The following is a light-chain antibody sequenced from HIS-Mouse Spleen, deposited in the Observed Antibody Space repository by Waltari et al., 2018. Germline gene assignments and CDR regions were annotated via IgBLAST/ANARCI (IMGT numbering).Light chain of an antibody. CDR1: SSYVGGYNL. CDR2: EGS. Sequence: QSALTQPASVSGSPGPSITISCTGTSSYVGGYNLVSWYQQHPGKAPKLMIYEGSKRPSGVSNRFSGSKSGNTASLTISGLQAEDEADYYCCSYAGSSTWVFGGGTKLTVL. V-gene: IGLV2-23*01. J-gene: IGLJ3*02. CDR3: CSYAGSSTWV.